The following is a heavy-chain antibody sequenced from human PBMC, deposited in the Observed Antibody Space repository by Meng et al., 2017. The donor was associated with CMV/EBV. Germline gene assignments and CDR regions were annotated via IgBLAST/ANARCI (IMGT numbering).Heavy chain of an antibody. CDR1: GFTFSNYW. CDR3: ARDGQRTTLTPLDY. V-gene: IGHV3-74*01. D-gene: IGHD4-17*01. CDR2: IISDGSST. Sequence: GESLKISCAASGFTFSNYWMHWVRQPPGKGLVWVSRIISDGSSTNYADSVKGRFTISRDNAKNTLYLQMNSLRAEDTAVYYCARDGQRTTLTPLDYWGQGTLVTVSS. J-gene: IGHJ4*02.